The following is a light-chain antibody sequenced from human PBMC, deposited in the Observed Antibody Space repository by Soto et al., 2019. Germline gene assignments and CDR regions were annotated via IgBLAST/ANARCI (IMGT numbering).Light chain of an antibody. J-gene: IGKJ5*01. CDR1: QSVSGN. CDR3: QQYDNWPPIT. Sequence: EIVMTQSPATLAVSPGERATLSCRASQSVSGNLAWYQQKHGQAPRLLIYAASTRATGIPARFSGSGSGTEFTLTISSLQSEDFAVYYCQQYDNWPPITFGQGTRLEIK. CDR2: AAS. V-gene: IGKV3-15*01.